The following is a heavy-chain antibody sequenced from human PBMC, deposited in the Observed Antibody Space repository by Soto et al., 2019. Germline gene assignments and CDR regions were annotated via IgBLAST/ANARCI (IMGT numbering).Heavy chain of an antibody. J-gene: IGHJ6*02. V-gene: IGHV1-18*01. CDR1: GYTFTSYG. Sequence: QVQLVQSGAEVKKPGASVKVSCKASGYTFTSYGISWVRQAPGQGLEWMGWISAYNGNTNYAQKLQGRVTMNTDTSTSTAYMELRSLRSDDTAVYYCASASQWLVHTYYYGMDVWGQGTTVAVSS. CDR2: ISAYNGNT. CDR3: ASASQWLVHTYYYGMDV. D-gene: IGHD6-19*01.